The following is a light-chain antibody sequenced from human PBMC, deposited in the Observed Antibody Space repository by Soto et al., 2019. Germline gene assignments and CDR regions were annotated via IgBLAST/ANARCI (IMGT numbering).Light chain of an antibody. J-gene: IGKJ1*01. V-gene: IGKV3-11*01. CDR2: DAS. CDR1: QSVSSR. Sequence: EIGLTQSPATLSLSPGERATLSCRASQSVSSRLAWYQQKPGQAPRLLIYDASNRATGIPARFSGSGSGTDFTLTISTVETEDFADYHCVQRTTWLWTCGQGSKLEIK. CDR3: VQRTTWLWT.